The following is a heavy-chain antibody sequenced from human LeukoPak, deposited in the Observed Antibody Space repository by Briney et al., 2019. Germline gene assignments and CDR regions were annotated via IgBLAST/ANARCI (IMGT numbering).Heavy chain of an antibody. CDR1: GGSISSGDYY. CDR3: ARVPEWDDAFDI. V-gene: IGHV4-30-4*01. J-gene: IGHJ3*02. D-gene: IGHD1-26*01. Sequence: SETLSLTCTVSGGSISSGDYYWSWIRQPPGKGLEWIGYIYYSGSTYYNPSLKSRVTISVDTSKNQFSLKLSSVTAADMAVYYCARVPEWDDAFDIWGQGAMVTVSS. CDR2: IYYSGST.